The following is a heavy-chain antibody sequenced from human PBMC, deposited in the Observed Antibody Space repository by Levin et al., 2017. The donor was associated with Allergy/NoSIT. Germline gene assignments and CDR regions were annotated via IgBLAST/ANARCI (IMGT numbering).Heavy chain of an antibody. D-gene: IGHD6-19*01. J-gene: IGHJ4*02. CDR1: GFTFSSYA. CDR3: ARDGFDRYSSGWYGVGY. Sequence: GESLKISCAASGFTFSSYAMHWVRQAPGKGLEWVAVIPYDGSNKYYADSVKGRFTISRDNSKNTLYLQMNSLRAEDTAVYYCARDGFDRYSSGWYGVGYWGQGTLVTVSS. CDR2: IPYDGSNK. V-gene: IGHV3-30-3*01.